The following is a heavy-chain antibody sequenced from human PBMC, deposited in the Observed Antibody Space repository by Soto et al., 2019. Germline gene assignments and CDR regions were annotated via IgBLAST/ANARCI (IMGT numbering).Heavy chain of an antibody. D-gene: IGHD1-1*01. CDR2: MNPNSGNT. CDR1: GYTFTSYD. CDR3: ARGAAYNWMARPYYYGMDV. Sequence: ASVKVSCKASGYTFTSYDINWVRQATGQGLEWMGWMNPNSGNTGYAQKFQGRVTMTRNTSISTAYMELSSLRTEDTAVYYCARGAAYNWMARPYYYGMDVSRQATTLTVSS. V-gene: IGHV1-8*01. J-gene: IGHJ6*02.